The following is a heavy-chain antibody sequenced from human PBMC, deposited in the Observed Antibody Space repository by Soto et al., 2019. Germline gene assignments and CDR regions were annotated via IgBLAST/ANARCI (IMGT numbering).Heavy chain of an antibody. D-gene: IGHD1-26*01. CDR2: IVVVSNTV. CDR3: ARAIKRWEVHQYFDS. Sequence: QVLLLQSGAEVKEPGSSVRVSCKVSGSTFNNFAFSWLRQAPGRGPEWMGGIVVVSNTVDYSQRFQDRVTITADTSTSTLYMELSSLSSEDPAVYYCARAIKRWEVHQYFDSGGQGTLLSVFS. V-gene: IGHV1-69*06. J-gene: IGHJ4*02. CDR1: GSTFNNFA.